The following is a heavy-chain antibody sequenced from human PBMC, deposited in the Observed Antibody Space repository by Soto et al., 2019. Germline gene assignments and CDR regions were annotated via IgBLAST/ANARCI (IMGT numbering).Heavy chain of an antibody. CDR1: GYTFTSYY. CDR3: ASPPVGAVAGNEGAFDT. CDR2: INPSGGST. J-gene: IGHJ3*02. V-gene: IGHV1-46*01. Sequence: ASVKVSCKASGYTFTSYYMHWVRQAPGQGLEWMGIINPSGGSTSYAQKFQGRVTMTRDTSTSTVYMELSSLRSEDTAVYYCASPPVGAVAGNEGAFDTWGQGTMVTVSS. D-gene: IGHD6-19*01.